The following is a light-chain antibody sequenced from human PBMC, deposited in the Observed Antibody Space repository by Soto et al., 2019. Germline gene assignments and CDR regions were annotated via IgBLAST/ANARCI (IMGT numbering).Light chain of an antibody. Sequence: EIVMTQSPATLSVSPGERATLSCRASQSVSSNLAWYQQQPGQAPRLLIYGASTRATGIPARFSGSGSGTEFTLPISSLQSEDFAVYYCQQYNNGRAAYPFGQGTKLEIK. CDR2: GAS. J-gene: IGKJ2*01. V-gene: IGKV3-15*01. CDR3: QQYNNGRAAYP. CDR1: QSVSSN.